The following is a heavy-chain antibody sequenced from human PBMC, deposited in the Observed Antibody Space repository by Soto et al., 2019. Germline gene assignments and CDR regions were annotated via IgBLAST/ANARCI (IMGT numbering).Heavy chain of an antibody. CDR2: IIPIFGTA. V-gene: IGHV1-69*01. D-gene: IGHD1-26*01. CDR3: ARSIGGSSDCFDP. CDR1: GYTFTNFG. J-gene: IGHJ5*02. Sequence: LKVACKTAGYTFTNFGSSWVRQTPGQGLEWMGGIIPIFGTANYAQKFQGRVTITADESTSTAYMELSSLRSEDTALYYCARSIGGSSDCFDPWGQGTLVTGSS.